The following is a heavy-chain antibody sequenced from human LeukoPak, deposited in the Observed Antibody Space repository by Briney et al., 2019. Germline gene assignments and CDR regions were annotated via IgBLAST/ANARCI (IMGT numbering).Heavy chain of an antibody. CDR1: GGSFSGYY. CDR3: ARERCSSTSCYRYYYYGMDV. D-gene: IGHD2-2*02. J-gene: IGHJ6*04. CDR2: INHSGST. Sequence: SETPSLTCAVYGGSFSGYYWSWIRQPPGKGLEWIGEINHSGSTNYNPSLKSRVTISVDTSKNQFSLKLSSVTAADTAVYYCARERCSSTSCYRYYYYGMDVWGKGTTVTVSS. V-gene: IGHV4-34*01.